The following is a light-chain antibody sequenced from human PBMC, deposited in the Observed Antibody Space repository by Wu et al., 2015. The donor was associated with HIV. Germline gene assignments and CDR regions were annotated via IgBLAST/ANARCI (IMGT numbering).Light chain of an antibody. J-gene: IGKJ1*01. CDR2: GAF. V-gene: IGKV3D-15*01. Sequence: EIVMTQSPATLSVSPGERATLSCRASQSVSNNLAWYQHKPGLAPRVLIYGAFTRATGIPARFSGSGSGTEFTLTISDIQSEDFAVYYCQHYHNWPPWTFGQGTKVEMK. CDR3: QHYHNWPPWT. CDR1: QSVSNN.